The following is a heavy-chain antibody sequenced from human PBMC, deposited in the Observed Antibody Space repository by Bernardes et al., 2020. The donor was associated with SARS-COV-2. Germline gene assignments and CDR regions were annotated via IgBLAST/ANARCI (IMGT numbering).Heavy chain of an antibody. CDR2: MNPNTRYT. Sequence: ASVTVSCKASGYTFTGFQIHWVRQPPGQGLEWMGRMNPNTRYTKYAQKLQGRVTMTRETSITTAYMELSRLRSDDTAMDYCARERPDITGTPRDWGQGTLVTVSS. CDR3: ARERPDITGTPRD. D-gene: IGHD1-7*01. J-gene: IGHJ4*02. CDR1: GYTFTGFQ. V-gene: IGHV1-2*06.